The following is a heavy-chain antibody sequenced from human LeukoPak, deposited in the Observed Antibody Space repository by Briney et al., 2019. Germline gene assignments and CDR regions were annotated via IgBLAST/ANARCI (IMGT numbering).Heavy chain of an antibody. CDR3: ARGRDVDY. V-gene: IGHV3-7*03. Sequence: GGSLRLSCEASGFTFGSYWMSWVRRAPGKGLEWVANIKQDESERYFVDSVKGRFTISRDNAKNSLYLQMNSLRADDTAVYYCARGRDVDYWGQGTLVTVSS. CDR1: GFTFGSYW. CDR2: IKQDESER. J-gene: IGHJ4*02.